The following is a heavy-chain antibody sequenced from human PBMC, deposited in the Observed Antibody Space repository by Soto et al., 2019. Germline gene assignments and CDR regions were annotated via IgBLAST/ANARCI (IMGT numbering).Heavy chain of an antibody. Sequence: QERLVQSGAEVRKPGSSVKVSCKVTGGTSTRYAINWVRQAPGQGLEWMGGIVPMFGTSKYAQKLQCRVTITADTSTNIAYMELRSLRSEDTAVYYCNRGSEYDFWSGYLWGQGTLVSVSS. D-gene: IGHD3-3*01. CDR3: NRGSEYDFWSGYL. J-gene: IGHJ4*02. CDR2: IVPMFGTS. CDR1: GGTSTRYA. V-gene: IGHV1-69*06.